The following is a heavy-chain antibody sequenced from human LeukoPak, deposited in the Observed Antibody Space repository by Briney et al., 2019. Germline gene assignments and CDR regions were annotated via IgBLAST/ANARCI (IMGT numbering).Heavy chain of an antibody. D-gene: IGHD2-21*02. CDR1: GFTFSSSA. Sequence: GGSLRLSCAASGFTFSSSAMSWVRQVPGKGLEWVSGISTSGGSTSYADSVRGRFTISRDNSKNTLYVQMNSLRAEDTAVYYCAKDRRIVVVTATIDYWGQGTLVTVSS. CDR2: ISTSGGST. V-gene: IGHV3-23*01. J-gene: IGHJ4*02. CDR3: AKDRRIVVVTATIDY.